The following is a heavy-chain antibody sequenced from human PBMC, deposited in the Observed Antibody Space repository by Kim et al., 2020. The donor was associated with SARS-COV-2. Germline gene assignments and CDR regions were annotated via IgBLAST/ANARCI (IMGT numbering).Heavy chain of an antibody. D-gene: IGHD2-8*02. J-gene: IGHJ2*01. V-gene: IGHV3-21*01. CDR3: ARDGPVTGHYWYIEL. Sequence: ADSLKGRFTISRDNDKNSLYLQMNSLRAEDTAVYYCARDGPVTGHYWYIELWGRGTLVTDSA.